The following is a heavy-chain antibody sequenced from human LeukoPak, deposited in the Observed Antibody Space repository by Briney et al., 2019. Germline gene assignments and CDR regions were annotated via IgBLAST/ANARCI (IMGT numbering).Heavy chain of an antibody. J-gene: IGHJ6*04. V-gene: IGHV4-39*01. Sequence: SETLSLTCTVSGGSISSSSYYWGWIRQPPGKGLEWIGSIYYSGSTYYNPSLKSRVTISVDTSKNQFSLKLSSVTAADTAVYYCARKSVLAARRLDVWGKGTTVTVSS. D-gene: IGHD6-6*01. CDR1: GGSISSSSYY. CDR2: IYYSGST. CDR3: ARKSVLAARRLDV.